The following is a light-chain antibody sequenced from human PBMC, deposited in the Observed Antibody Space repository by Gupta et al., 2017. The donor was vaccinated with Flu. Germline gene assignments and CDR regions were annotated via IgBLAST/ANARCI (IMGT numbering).Light chain of an antibody. V-gene: IGKV4-1*01. CDR1: QSVLYSSNNKNY. CDR3: QQYYSTPFT. J-gene: IGKJ3*01. CDR2: WAS. Sequence: DIVMTQSPDSLAVSLVERATINCKSSQSVLYSSNNKNYLAWYQQKPGQPPKLLIYWASTRESGVPDRFGGSGSGTDFTLTISSLQAEDVAVYYCQQYYSTPFTFGPGTKVDIK.